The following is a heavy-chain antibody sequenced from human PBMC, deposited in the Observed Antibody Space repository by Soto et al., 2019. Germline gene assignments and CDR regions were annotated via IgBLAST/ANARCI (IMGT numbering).Heavy chain of an antibody. CDR3: ARDPSALSCSGGSCYSENWFDP. CDR1: GYTFTSYY. J-gene: IGHJ5*02. V-gene: IGHV1-46*01. Sequence: RASVKVSCKASGYTFTSYYMHWVRQAPGQGLEWMGIINPSGGSTSYAQEFQGRVTMTRDTSTSTVYMELSSLRSEDTAVYYCARDPSALSCSGGSCYSENWFDPWGQGTLVTVSS. D-gene: IGHD2-15*01. CDR2: INPSGGST.